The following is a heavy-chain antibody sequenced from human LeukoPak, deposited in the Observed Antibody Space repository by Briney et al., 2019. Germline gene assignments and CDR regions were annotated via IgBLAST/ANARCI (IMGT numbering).Heavy chain of an antibody. J-gene: IGHJ4*02. CDR3: ALSGGSNWYGLEC. Sequence: PGGSLRLSCAASGFIFSSYAMSWVRQAPGKGLEWISAISVSDTTYYVDSVKGRFTISRDNSKNTLYLQMNSLRAEDTAVYYCALSGGSNWYGLECWGQGTLVTVSS. CDR2: ISVSDTT. D-gene: IGHD6-13*01. V-gene: IGHV3-23*01. CDR1: GFIFSSYA.